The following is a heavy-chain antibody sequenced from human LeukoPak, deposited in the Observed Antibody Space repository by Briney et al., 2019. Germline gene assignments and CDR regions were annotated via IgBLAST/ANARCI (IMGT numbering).Heavy chain of an antibody. J-gene: IGHJ4*02. CDR3: AHSSSWYPTFDY. D-gene: IGHD6-13*01. CDR2: INSDGSST. CDR1: GFTFSSYW. Sequence: PGGSLRLSCAASGFTFSSYWMHWVRQAPGKGLVWVSRINSDGSSTSYADSVKGRFTISRDNAKNTLYLQMNSLRAEDTAVHYCAHSSSWYPTFDYWGQGTLVTVSS. V-gene: IGHV3-74*01.